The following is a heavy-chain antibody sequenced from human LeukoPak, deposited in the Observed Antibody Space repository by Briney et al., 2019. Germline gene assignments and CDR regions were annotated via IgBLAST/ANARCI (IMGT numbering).Heavy chain of an antibody. CDR3: ARKSITMIVVVRAKENYFDY. V-gene: IGHV4-34*01. Sequence: SETLSLTCAVYGGSFSGYYWSWIRQPPGKGLEWIGEINHSGSTNYNPSLKSRVTISVDTSKNQFSLKLSSVTAADTAVYYCARKSITMIVVVRAKENYFDYWGQRTLVTVSS. CDR1: GGSFSGYY. CDR2: INHSGST. D-gene: IGHD3-22*01. J-gene: IGHJ4*02.